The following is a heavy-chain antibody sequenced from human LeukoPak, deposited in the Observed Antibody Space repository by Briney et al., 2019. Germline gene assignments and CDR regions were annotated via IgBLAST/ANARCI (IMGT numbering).Heavy chain of an antibody. CDR2: ISWNSGSI. J-gene: IGHJ4*02. CDR1: GFTFDDYA. V-gene: IGHV3-9*01. D-gene: IGHD3-22*01. CDR3: AKDINPNYYDSSGYSN. Sequence: SGGSLRLSCAASGFTFDDYAMHWVRQAPGRGLEWVSGISWNSGSIGYADSVKGRFTISRDNAKNSLYLQMNSLRAEDTALYYCAKDINPNYYDSSGYSNWGQGTLVTVSS.